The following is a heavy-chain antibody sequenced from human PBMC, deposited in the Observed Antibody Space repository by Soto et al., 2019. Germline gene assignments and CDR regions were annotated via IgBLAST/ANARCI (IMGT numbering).Heavy chain of an antibody. CDR3: AKSGGEAELLILDY. J-gene: IGHJ4*02. Sequence: ASVKVSCKASGYPLTNYGITWVRQAPGQGLEWMGWISAYHGKTKYSQNLPGRVTMTTDTSTNTIYMELKNLKSDDTAVYYCAKSGGEAELLILDYWGQGTRVTVSS. V-gene: IGHV1-18*04. D-gene: IGHD1-7*01. CDR2: ISAYHGKT. CDR1: GYPLTNYG.